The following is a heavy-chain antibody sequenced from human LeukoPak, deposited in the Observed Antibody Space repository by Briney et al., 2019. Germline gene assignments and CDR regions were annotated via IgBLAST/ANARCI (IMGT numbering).Heavy chain of an antibody. J-gene: IGHJ5*02. D-gene: IGHD2-2*01. V-gene: IGHV3-7*01. CDR2: IKQDGSEK. CDR1: GFALSNYG. CDR3: ARDDCSSISCYHNWFDP. Sequence: GGSLRLSCAASGFALSNYGMQWVRQAPGKGLEWVANIKQDGSEKYYVDSVKGRFTISRDNAKNSLYLQMNSLRAEDTAVYYCARDDCSSISCYHNWFDPWGQGTLVTVSS.